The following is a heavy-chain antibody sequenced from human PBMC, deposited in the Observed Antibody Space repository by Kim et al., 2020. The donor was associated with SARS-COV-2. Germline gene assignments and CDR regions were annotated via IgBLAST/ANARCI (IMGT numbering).Heavy chain of an antibody. CDR3: TRRGGSDAFDV. J-gene: IGHJ3*01. Sequence: GGSLRLSCAASGFTFSGFAIHWVRQPSGKGLEWVGRIRSKANGYTTAYAPSVNGRFTDSRDDSKTTAYLHMKSLKTEDTVVYYCTRRGGSDAFDVWGRGTTVLVSA. V-gene: IGHV3-73*01. CDR2: IRSKANGYTT. CDR1: GFTFSGFA. D-gene: IGHD3-16*01.